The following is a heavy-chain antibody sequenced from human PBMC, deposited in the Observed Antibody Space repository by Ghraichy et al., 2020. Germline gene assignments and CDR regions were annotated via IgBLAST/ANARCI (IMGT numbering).Heavy chain of an antibody. V-gene: IGHV3-7*01. D-gene: IGHD5-18*01. CDR1: GFTFSSYW. Sequence: GGSLRLSCAASGFTFSSYWMSWVRQAPGKGLEWVANIKQDGSEKYYVDSVKGRFTISRDNAKNSLYLQMNSLRAEDTAVYYCARARYSYDDIPLYYFDYWGQGTLVTVSS. J-gene: IGHJ4*02. CDR3: ARARYSYDDIPLYYFDY. CDR2: IKQDGSEK.